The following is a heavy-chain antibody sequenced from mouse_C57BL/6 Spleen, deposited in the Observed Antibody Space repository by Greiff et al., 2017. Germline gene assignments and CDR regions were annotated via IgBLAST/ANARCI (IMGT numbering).Heavy chain of an antibody. CDR3: TRSRVIITTHAMDF. D-gene: IGHD1-1*01. J-gene: IGHJ4*01. V-gene: IGHV1-52*01. CDR2: IDPSDSET. CDR1: GYTFTSYW. Sequence: VQLQQPGAELVRPGSSVKLSCKASGYTFTSYWMHWVKQRPIQGLEWIGNIDPSDSETHYNQKFKDKATLTVDKSSSTAYMQLSSLTSEDSAVYYCTRSRVIITTHAMDFWGQGTSVTVSS.